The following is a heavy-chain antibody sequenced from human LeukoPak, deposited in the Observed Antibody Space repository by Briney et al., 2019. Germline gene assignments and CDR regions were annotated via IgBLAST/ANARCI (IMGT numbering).Heavy chain of an antibody. CDR2: ISSNGGST. CDR3: AREGYSSGWTNFDY. Sequence: GVLRLSCAASGFTFSSYAMHWVRQAPGKGLEYVSAISSNGGSTYYANSVKGRFTISRDNSKNTLYLQMGSLRAEDMAVYYCAREGYSSGWTNFDYWGQGTLVTVSS. D-gene: IGHD6-19*01. V-gene: IGHV3-64*01. CDR1: GFTFSSYA. J-gene: IGHJ4*02.